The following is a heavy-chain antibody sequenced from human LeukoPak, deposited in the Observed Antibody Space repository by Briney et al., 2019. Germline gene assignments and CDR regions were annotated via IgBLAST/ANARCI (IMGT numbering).Heavy chain of an antibody. CDR3: ARVSRIAYSSSWSLDF. Sequence: PGGSLRLSCAASGFTFTSYVMHWVRQAPGKGLEWVAFISHDGNNEYYPDSVKGRFSISRDNSKNTLYLQMNSLSAEDTAVYYCARVSRIAYSSSWSLDFWGQGTLVTVSS. V-gene: IGHV3-30-3*01. CDR2: ISHDGNNE. J-gene: IGHJ4*02. D-gene: IGHD6-13*01. CDR1: GFTFTSYV.